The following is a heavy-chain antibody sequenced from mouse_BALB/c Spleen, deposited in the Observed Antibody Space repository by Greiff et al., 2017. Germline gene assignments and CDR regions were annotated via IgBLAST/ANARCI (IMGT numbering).Heavy chain of an antibody. J-gene: IGHJ3*01. V-gene: IGHV3-2*02. CDR2: ISYSGST. CDR1: GYSITSDYA. Sequence: EVKVEESGPGLVKPSQSLSLTCTVTGYSITSDYAWNWIRQFPGNKLEWMGYISYSGSTSYNPSLKSRISITRDTSKNQFFLQLNSVTTEDTATYYCARGVPIPVAYWGQGTLVTVSA. CDR3: ARGVPIPVAY.